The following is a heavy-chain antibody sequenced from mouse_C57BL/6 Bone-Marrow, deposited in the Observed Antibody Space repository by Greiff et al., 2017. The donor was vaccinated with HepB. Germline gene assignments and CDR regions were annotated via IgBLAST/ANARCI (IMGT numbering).Heavy chain of an antibody. Sequence: QVQLKQSGPGLVAPSQSLSITCTVSGFSLTSYAISWVRQPPGKGLEWLGVIWTGGGTNYNSALKSRLSISKDNSKSQVFLKMNSLQTDDTARYYCARRLSSTVVAKDYYYYAMDYWGQGTSVTVSS. D-gene: IGHD1-1*01. CDR3: ARRLSSTVVAKDYYYYAMDY. CDR2: IWTGGGT. J-gene: IGHJ4*01. V-gene: IGHV2-9-1*01. CDR1: GFSLTSYA.